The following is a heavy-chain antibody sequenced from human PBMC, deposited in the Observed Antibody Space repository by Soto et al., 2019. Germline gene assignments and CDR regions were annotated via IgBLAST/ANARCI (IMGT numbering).Heavy chain of an antibody. CDR3: IRGGSLDYYDY. Sequence: EVQLVESGGGLVQPGGSLKLSCAASGFIFSSSAVHWVRQASGKGLEWVGGILSTAGNYATADPASMKGRFTSSRDDSENTALLKMDSRETEDTAVYYCIRGGSLDYYDYWGQGTLVAVSS. CDR2: ILSTAGNYAT. V-gene: IGHV3-73*01. CDR1: GFIFSSSA. J-gene: IGHJ4*02.